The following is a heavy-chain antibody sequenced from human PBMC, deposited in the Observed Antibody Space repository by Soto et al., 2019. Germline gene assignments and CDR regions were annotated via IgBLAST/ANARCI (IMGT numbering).Heavy chain of an antibody. CDR1: EHTSTIYY. Sequence: QAHLVQSGAEVRKPGASVKVSCQALEHTSTIYYLHCGRQARGLGLEWMGWINADSGDTTYAEDLRGRVNFKRNTSTSTFHMELSRLRLDDTAMYFCATLDYDILTGYLHIWGQGTLITVSS. CDR3: ATLDYDILTGYLHI. CDR2: INADSGDT. D-gene: IGHD3-9*01. J-gene: IGHJ1*01. V-gene: IGHV1-2*02.